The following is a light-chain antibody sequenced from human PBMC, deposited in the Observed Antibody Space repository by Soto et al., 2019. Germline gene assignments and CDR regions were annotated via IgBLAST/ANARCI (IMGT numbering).Light chain of an antibody. CDR2: GNS. CDR1: SSNIGAGYD. CDR3: QSYDSSLSVV. Sequence: QPVLTQPPSVSGAPGQRVTISCTGSSSNIGAGYDVHWYQQLPGTASKLLIYGNSNRPSGVPDRFSGSKSGTSASLAITGLQAEDEADYYCQSYDSSLSVVFGGGTKLTVL. V-gene: IGLV1-40*01. J-gene: IGLJ2*01.